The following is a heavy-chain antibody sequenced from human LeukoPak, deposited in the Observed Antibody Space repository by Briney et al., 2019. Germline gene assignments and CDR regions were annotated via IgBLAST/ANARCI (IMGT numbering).Heavy chain of an antibody. J-gene: IGHJ4*02. Sequence: GGSLRLSCAASGFSFKDYYFSWIRQAPGKGLEWVSFINVNGGAMYYADFVKGRFTISRNNAKSSLYLEMNSLRVEDTAVYYCARGPRILAAGSYYFDYWGQGSLVTVSS. V-gene: IGHV3-11*01. D-gene: IGHD6-13*01. CDR3: ARGPRILAAGSYYFDY. CDR2: INVNGGAM. CDR1: GFSFKDYY.